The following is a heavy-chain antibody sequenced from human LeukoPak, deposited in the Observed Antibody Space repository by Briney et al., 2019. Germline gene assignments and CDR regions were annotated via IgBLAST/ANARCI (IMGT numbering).Heavy chain of an antibody. D-gene: IGHD6-19*01. CDR2: IIPILGTA. J-gene: IGHJ4*02. V-gene: IGHV1-69*01. CDR3: ATPGSSGWYKRKYYFDY. Sequence: GASVRVSCKASGGTFSSYAISWVRQAPGQGLEWMGGIIPILGTANYAQKFQGRVTITADESTSTAYMELSSLRSEDTAVYYCATPGSSGWYKRKYYFDYWGQGTLVTVSS. CDR1: GGTFSSYA.